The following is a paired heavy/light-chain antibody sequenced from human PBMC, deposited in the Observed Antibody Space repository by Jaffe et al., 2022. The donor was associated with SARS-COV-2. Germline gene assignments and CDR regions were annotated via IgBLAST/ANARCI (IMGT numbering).Heavy chain of an antibody. J-gene: IGHJ5*02. V-gene: IGHV3-23*01. D-gene: IGHD4-4*01. CDR3: AKGPAGWDRVTPLDL. Sequence: EVQLLESGGGLVQPGGSLRLSCAASGFTFSAYTMSWVRQAPGKGLEWVSSLSGSGGTTYYADSVKGRFTISRDNSNGTLHLHVNSLRAEDTAVYYCAKGPAGWDRVTPLDLWGQGTRVTVSS. CDR1: GFTFSAYT. CDR2: LSGSGGTT.
Light chain of an antibody. J-gene: IGLJ3*02. CDR1: TSNIGSNS. V-gene: IGLV1-51*01. CDR2: DNN. CDR3: GTWDRGQAV. Sequence: QSVLTQPPSVSAAAGQRVTISCSGSTSNIGSNSVSWYQQLPGTAPKLLIYDNNKRPSGIPDRFSGSKSGASATLDITGLQTGDEADYYCGTWDRGQAVFGGGTKVTVL.